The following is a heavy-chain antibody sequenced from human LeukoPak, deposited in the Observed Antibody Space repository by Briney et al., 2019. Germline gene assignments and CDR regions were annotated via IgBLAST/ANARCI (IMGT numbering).Heavy chain of an antibody. CDR2: IYYSGST. J-gene: IGHJ5*02. Sequence: PSETLSLTCTVSGGSISSYYWSWIRQPPGKGLEWIGYIYYSGSTNYNPSLKSRVTISVDTSKNQFSLKLSSVTAADTAVYYCARVLDEIPGEVENWFDPWGQGTLVTVSS. CDR3: ARVLDEIPGEVENWFDP. V-gene: IGHV4-59*01. D-gene: IGHD7-27*01. CDR1: GGSISSYY.